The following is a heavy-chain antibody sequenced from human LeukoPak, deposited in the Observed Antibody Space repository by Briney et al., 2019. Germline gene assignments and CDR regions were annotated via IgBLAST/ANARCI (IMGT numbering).Heavy chain of an antibody. V-gene: IGHV1-18*01. CDR2: ISAYNGNT. D-gene: IGHD6-19*01. CDR1: GGTFSSYA. Sequence: ASVKVSCKASGGTFSSYAISWVRQAPGQGLEWMGWISAYNGNTNYAQKLKGRVTMTTDTSTSTAYMELRSLRSDDTAVYYCARDSSGWYHWFDPWGQGTLVTVSS. J-gene: IGHJ5*02. CDR3: ARDSSGWYHWFDP.